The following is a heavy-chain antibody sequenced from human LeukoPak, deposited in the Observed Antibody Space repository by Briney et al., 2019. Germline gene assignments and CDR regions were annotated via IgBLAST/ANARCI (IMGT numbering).Heavy chain of an antibody. Sequence: GGSLRLSCAASRFTFSSYSMTWVRQAPGKGLEWVANINQDGSEKNYVDSVKGRFTISRDYAKNSLYLQMNSLRAEDTALYYCARVYYDHVMGPTTHFDYWGQGTLVTVSS. CDR1: RFTFSSYS. CDR3: ARVYYDHVMGPTTHFDY. CDR2: INQDGSEK. D-gene: IGHD3-16*01. J-gene: IGHJ4*02. V-gene: IGHV3-7*05.